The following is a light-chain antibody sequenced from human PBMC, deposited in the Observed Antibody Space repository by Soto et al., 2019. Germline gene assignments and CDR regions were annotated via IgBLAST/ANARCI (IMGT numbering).Light chain of an antibody. V-gene: IGLV2-11*01. Sequence: QSALTQPRSVSGSPGQSITISCTGTSSDLAIYNYVSWYQQQPGKAPKLMIYQVTNRPSGIPERFSGSNSGNTATLIISTVEAGDEADYYCHVWDGAADHVFGMGTKVTVL. CDR3: HVWDGAADHV. J-gene: IGLJ1*01. CDR2: QVT. CDR1: SSDLAIYNY.